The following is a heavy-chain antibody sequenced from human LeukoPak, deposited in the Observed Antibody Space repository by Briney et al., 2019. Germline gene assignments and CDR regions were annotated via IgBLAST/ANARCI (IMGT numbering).Heavy chain of an antibody. CDR2: INHSGST. D-gene: IGHD3-10*01. J-gene: IGHJ6*03. CDR1: GGSFTVYN. V-gene: IGHV4-34*01. CDR3: ATDLFISVGDFGFYDYYYMDV. Sequence: PSETLSLTCAVYGGSFTVYNRSLVCQPPGKGLEWIGEINHSGSTNYNPSLKSRVTISVDTSKNQFSLKLSSVTAADTAVYYCATDLFISVGDFGFYDYYYMDVWDKGTTVTVSS.